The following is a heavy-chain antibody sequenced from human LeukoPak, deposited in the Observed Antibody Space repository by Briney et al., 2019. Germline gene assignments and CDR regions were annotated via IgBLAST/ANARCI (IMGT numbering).Heavy chain of an antibody. D-gene: IGHD5-12*01. CDR1: GFTFSSYW. CDR2: IKQDGSEK. J-gene: IGHJ4*02. V-gene: IGHV3-7*03. CDR3: ASILRGYSGYDFFGY. Sequence: GGSLRLSCAASGFTFSSYWMSWVRQAPGKGLEWVANIKQDGSEKYYVDSVKGRFTISRDNAKNSLCLQMNSLRAEDTAVYYCASILRGYSGYDFFGYWGQGTLVTVSS.